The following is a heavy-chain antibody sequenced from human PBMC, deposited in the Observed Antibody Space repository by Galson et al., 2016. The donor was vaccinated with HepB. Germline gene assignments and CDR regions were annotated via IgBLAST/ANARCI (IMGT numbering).Heavy chain of an antibody. CDR1: GLTFSGSA. V-gene: IGHV3-73*01. J-gene: IGHJ5*02. CDR3: TRHLDPGYSSSWYFWFDP. Sequence: SLRLSCAVSGLTFSGSAMHWVRQASGKGLEWVGHIRSKANNYATAYAASVKGRFTISRDDSKNTASLQMNSLKTEDTAVYYCTRHLDPGYSSSWYFWFDPWGQGTLVTVSS. CDR2: IRSKANNYAT. D-gene: IGHD6-13*01.